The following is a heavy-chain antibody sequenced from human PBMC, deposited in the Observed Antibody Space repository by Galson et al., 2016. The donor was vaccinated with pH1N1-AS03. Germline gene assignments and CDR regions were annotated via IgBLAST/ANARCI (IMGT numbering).Heavy chain of an antibody. CDR3: AKPGKAAADPYWFFDV. V-gene: IGHV3-64*01. Sequence: SLRLSCAASGFTFSTYAMHWVRQAPGKGLEYLSTISSNGGSTYYANSVKGRFTISRDNSKNTLYLQLNSLRPEDTAMYYCAKPGKAAADPYWFFDVWGRGTLVAVSS. D-gene: IGHD6-13*01. CDR2: ISSNGGST. J-gene: IGHJ2*01. CDR1: GFTFSTYA.